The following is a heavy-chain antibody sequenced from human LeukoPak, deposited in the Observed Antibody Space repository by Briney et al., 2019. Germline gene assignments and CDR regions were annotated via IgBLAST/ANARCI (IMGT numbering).Heavy chain of an antibody. Sequence: GGSLRLSCAASGFTVSSNYMSWVRQALGKGLEWVSLIYSGGSTYYADSVKGRFTISRDNSKNTLYLQMNSLRAEDTAVYYCTREGPYCSGGICYRKYFFDYWGQGTLVTVSS. CDR2: IYSGGST. CDR3: TREGPYCSGGICYRKYFFDY. D-gene: IGHD2-15*01. CDR1: GFTVSSNY. J-gene: IGHJ4*02. V-gene: IGHV3-53*01.